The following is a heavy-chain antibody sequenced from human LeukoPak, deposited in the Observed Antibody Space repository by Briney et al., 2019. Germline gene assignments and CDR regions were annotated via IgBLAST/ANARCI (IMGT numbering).Heavy chain of an antibody. CDR3: AREPIYSGYGPDYYYYYYMDV. V-gene: IGHV1-2*02. Sequence: ASVKVSCKASGYTFTGYYMHWVRQAPGQGLEWMGWINPNSGGTNYAQKFQGRVTMTRDTSISTAYMELSSLRSEDTAVYYCAREPIYSGYGPDYYYYYYMDVWGKGTTVTVSS. J-gene: IGHJ6*03. D-gene: IGHD5-12*01. CDR2: INPNSGGT. CDR1: GYTFTGYY.